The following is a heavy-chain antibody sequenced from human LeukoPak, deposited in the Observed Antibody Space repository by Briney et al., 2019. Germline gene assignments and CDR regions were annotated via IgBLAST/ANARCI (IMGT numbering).Heavy chain of an antibody. D-gene: IGHD1-26*01. V-gene: IGHV1-3*01. CDR2: INADNDNT. CDR3: ARHRSYDFDY. J-gene: IGHJ4*02. CDR1: GYTFTSYA. Sequence: ASVEVSCKASGYTFTSYAMHWVRQAPGQRLEWMGWINADNDNTKSSQKFQGRVTITRDTSASTAYVELSSLRSEDTAVYYCARHRSYDFDYWGQGTLVTVSS.